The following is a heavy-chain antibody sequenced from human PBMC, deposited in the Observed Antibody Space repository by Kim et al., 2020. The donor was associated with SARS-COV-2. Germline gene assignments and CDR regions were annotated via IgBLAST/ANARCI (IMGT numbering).Heavy chain of an antibody. V-gene: IGHV4-34*01. CDR3: AREGAKGIAARPGDYYYYGMDV. CDR1: GGSFSGYY. Sequence: SETLSLTCAVYGGSFSGYYWSWIRQPPGKGLEWIGEINHSGSTNYNPSLKSRVTISVDTSKNQFSLKLSSVTAADTAVYYCAREGAKGIAARPGDYYYYGMDVWGQGTTVTVSS. CDR2: INHSGST. J-gene: IGHJ6*02. D-gene: IGHD6-6*01.